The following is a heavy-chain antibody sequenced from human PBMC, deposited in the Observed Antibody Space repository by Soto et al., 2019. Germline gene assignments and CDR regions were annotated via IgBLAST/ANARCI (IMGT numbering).Heavy chain of an antibody. D-gene: IGHD3-3*01. V-gene: IGHV3-9*01. Sequence: EVQLVESGGGLVQPGRSLRLSCEASEFTFDDYAMHWVRQAPGKGLEWVSGISWNSNSIGYADSVKGRFTISRDNAKNSLYLQMNSLRAEDTALYYCAKDVMDDFWSGDGMDVWGQGTTVTVSS. CDR3: AKDVMDDFWSGDGMDV. CDR2: ISWNSNSI. CDR1: EFTFDDYA. J-gene: IGHJ6*02.